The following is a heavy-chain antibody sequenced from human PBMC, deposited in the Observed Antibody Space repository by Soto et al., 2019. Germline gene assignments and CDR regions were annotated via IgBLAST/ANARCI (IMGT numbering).Heavy chain of an antibody. J-gene: IGHJ4*02. V-gene: IGHV3-74*01. Sequence: EVQLVESGGGLVQPGGSLRLSCAASGFNFSSYWMHWVRQVPGKGLVWVSRINSDGSTTSYADSVKGRFTITRDNAKNTLYLQMNTLRAEDTAVYFCARDHRGLLWGQGTQVTVSS. CDR1: GFNFSSYW. CDR2: INSDGSTT. D-gene: IGHD3-3*01. CDR3: ARDHRGLL.